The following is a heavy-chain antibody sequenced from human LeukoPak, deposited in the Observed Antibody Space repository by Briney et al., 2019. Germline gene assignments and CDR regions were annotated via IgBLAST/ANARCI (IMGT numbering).Heavy chain of an antibody. V-gene: IGHV4-39*01. J-gene: IGHJ4*02. D-gene: IGHD3-3*01. CDR2: IYYSGST. CDR3: QSRYLEWLLEY. Sequence: SETLSLTCTVSGGSISSSYYYWGWIRQPPGKGLEWIGSIYYSGSTYYNPFLKSRVTISVDTSKNQFSLRLSSVTAADTAVYYCQSRYLEWLLEYWGQGTLVTVSS. CDR1: GGSISSSYYY.